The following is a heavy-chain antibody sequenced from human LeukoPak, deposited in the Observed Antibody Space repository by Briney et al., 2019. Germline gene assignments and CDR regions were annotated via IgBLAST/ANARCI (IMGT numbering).Heavy chain of an antibody. CDR1: GFTFSSYE. CDR3: ARVVGWDSSGYYSPSYFDH. D-gene: IGHD3-22*01. V-gene: IGHV3-48*03. Sequence: GGSLRLSCAVSGFTFSSYEMNWVRQAPGKELEWVSYISSSGSNIYYADSVKGRFTISRDNSKNTLYLQVNSLRAEDTAVYYCARVVGWDSSGYYSPSYFDHWGQGILVTVSS. J-gene: IGHJ4*02. CDR2: ISSSGSNI.